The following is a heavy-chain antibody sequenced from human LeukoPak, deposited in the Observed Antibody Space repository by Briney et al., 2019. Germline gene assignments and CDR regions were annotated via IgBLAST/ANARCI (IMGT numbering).Heavy chain of an antibody. J-gene: IGHJ4*02. CDR3: ARRLGYCSGGSCYYFDY. Sequence: GGSLRLSCAASGFTVSSNYMSWVRQAPGKGLEWVSVIYSGGSTYYADSVNGRFTISRDNSKNTLYLQMNSLRAEDTAVYYCARRLGYCSGGSCYYFDYWGQGTLVTVSS. CDR1: GFTVSSNY. V-gene: IGHV3-53*01. CDR2: IYSGGST. D-gene: IGHD2-15*01.